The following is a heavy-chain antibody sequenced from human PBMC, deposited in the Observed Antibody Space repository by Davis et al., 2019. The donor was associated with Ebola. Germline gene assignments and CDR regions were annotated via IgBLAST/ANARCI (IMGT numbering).Heavy chain of an antibody. J-gene: IGHJ4*02. CDR2: ISSSGRII. V-gene: IGHV3-48*03. CDR1: GFTFSSFE. CDR3: ARIIAASAPFDY. D-gene: IGHD6-13*01. Sequence: GESLKISCAASGFTFSSFEINWVRQAPGKGLEWISYISSSGRIIYYAESVKGRFTISRDNAKNSVYLQMDSLRAEDTGVYYCARIIAASAPFDYRGQGTPVTVSS.